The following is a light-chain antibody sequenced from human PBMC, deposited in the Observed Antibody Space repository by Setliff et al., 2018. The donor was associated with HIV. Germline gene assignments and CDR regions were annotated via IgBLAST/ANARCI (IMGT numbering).Light chain of an antibody. V-gene: IGLV3-21*01. Sequence: SYELTQPPSVSVAPGKTATITCEGNDIGTKSVHWYQQKPGQAPALLIYYNGDRTSEIPARFSGSNSGSTATLTISWVEAGDEADYYCQLWDSASDHGVFGGGTKVTVL. J-gene: IGLJ3*02. CDR2: YNG. CDR1: DIGTKS. CDR3: QLWDSASDHGV.